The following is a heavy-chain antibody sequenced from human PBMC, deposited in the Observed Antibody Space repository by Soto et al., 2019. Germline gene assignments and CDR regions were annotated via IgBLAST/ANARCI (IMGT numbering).Heavy chain of an antibody. V-gene: IGHV1-3*01. CDR2: INAGDGDT. CDR3: AREPLVAFDF. Sequence: QVKLEQSGAEVKKPGASVKVSCKVSGYPFVSYALHWVRQAPGQSLEWMGWINAGDGDTKYAQKFQGRVIITRDTSARTAYMELSSLTSEDTAVYYCAREPLVAFDFWGQGTLVTVSS. CDR1: GYPFVSYA. D-gene: IGHD2-8*02. J-gene: IGHJ4*02.